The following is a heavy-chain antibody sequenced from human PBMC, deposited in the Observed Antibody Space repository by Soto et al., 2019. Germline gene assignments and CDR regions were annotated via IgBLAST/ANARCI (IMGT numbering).Heavy chain of an antibody. D-gene: IGHD2-21*01. V-gene: IGHV5-51*01. CDR2: IYPGDSDT. CDR3: ARRRQYCGTYTCRFDP. J-gene: IGHJ5*02. CDR1: GYSFSDYW. Sequence: GESLKISCKASGYSFSDYWIGWVRQMPGRGLEWMGIIYPGDSDTRYSASFQGQVTISADKSISTTFLQWSSLKASDTAMYYCARRRQYCGTYTCRFDPWGKGTLVTVSS.